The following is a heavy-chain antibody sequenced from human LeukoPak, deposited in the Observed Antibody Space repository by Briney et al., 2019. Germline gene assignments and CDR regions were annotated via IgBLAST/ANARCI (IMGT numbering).Heavy chain of an antibody. J-gene: IGHJ3*01. D-gene: IGHD2-15*01. CDR2: ISYDGRNK. CDR3: AKPRDIDSWAFDV. Sequence: GRSLRLSCAASGFTFNNHDMHWVRQAPGKGLEWVAGISYDGRNKYYADSVKGRFTISRDNSKNTLNLQMNSLRTEDTAVYYCAKPRDIDSWAFDVWGQGTTVTVS. V-gene: IGHV3-30*18. CDR1: GFTFNNHD.